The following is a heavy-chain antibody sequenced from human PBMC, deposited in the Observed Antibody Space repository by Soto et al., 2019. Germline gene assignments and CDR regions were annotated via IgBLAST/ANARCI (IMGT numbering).Heavy chain of an antibody. J-gene: IGHJ4*02. D-gene: IGHD1-1*01. CDR1: GFTFSNFA. Sequence: PGGSLRLSCAASGFTFSNFAMNWVRQAPGKGLEWVSAISGSGGSTYYADSVKGRFTISRDNSKNTLYLQMNSLRIEDTAVYYCARELERVFDYWGQGTLVTVSS. CDR2: ISGSGGST. CDR3: ARELERVFDY. V-gene: IGHV3-23*01.